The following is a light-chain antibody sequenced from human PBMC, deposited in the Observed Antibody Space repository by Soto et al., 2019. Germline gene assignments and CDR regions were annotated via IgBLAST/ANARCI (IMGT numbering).Light chain of an antibody. V-gene: IGLV2-11*01. Sequence: QSALTQPRSVSGSPGQSVTISCTETSSDFGGYNYVSWYQQHPGKAPKLIIYDVSDRPSGVPDRFSGSKSGNAASLPISGLQAEDEADYYCCSYVASHTFKFGGGTKVTVL. CDR2: DVS. CDR3: CSYVASHTFK. CDR1: SSDFGGYNY. J-gene: IGLJ2*01.